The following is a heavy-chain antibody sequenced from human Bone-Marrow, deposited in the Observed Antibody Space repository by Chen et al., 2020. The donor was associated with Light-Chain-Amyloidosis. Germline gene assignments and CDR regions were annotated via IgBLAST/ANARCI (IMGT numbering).Heavy chain of an antibody. CDR2: ISGSGSST. J-gene: IGHJ6*02. CDR3: SREVTTNYGMDV. D-gene: IGHD3-10*01. Sequence: EVQLLESGGGLVQPGGSLRLSCAASGFTFSSYPMSWVRQAPGKGLEWISGISGSGSSTYYAESVKGRFTISRDNSKNTLYLQMNSLRAEDTAIYYCSREVTTNYGMDVWGQGTAVTVSS. CDR1: GFTFSSYP. V-gene: IGHV3-23*01.